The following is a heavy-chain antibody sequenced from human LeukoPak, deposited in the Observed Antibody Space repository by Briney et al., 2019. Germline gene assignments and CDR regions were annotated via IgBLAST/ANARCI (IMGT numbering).Heavy chain of an antibody. D-gene: IGHD3-10*01. CDR1: GFTFSSYE. Sequence: LPGGSQRLSCAASGFTFSSYEMNWVRQAPGKGLEWASYISSSGSTIYYADSVKGRFTISRDNAKNSLYLQMNSLRAEGTAVYYCARQIWFGESNYGMDVWGKGTTVTVSS. V-gene: IGHV3-48*03. CDR3: ARQIWFGESNYGMDV. CDR2: ISSSGSTI. J-gene: IGHJ6*04.